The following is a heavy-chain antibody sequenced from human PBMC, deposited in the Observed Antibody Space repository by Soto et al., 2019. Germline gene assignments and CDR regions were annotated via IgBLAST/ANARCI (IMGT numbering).Heavy chain of an antibody. CDR3: ATLPTTVTTLWFDP. CDR1: GYTLTELS. D-gene: IGHD4-17*01. J-gene: IGHJ5*02. Sequence: ASVKVSCKXSGYTLTELSMHWVRQAPGKGLEWMGGFDPEDGETIYAQKFQGRVTMTEDTSTDTAYMELSSLRSEDTAVYYCATLPTTVTTLWFDPWGQGTLVTVSS. CDR2: FDPEDGET. V-gene: IGHV1-24*01.